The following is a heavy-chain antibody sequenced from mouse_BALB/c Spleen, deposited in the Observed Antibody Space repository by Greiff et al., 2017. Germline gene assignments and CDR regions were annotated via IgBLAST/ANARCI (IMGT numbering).Heavy chain of an antibody. V-gene: IGHV5-6-5*01. J-gene: IGHJ4*01. CDR2: ISSGGST. Sequence: EVQGVESGGGLVKPGGSLKLSCAASGFTFSSYAMSWVRQTPEKRLEWVASISSGGSTYYPDSVKGRFTISRDNARNILYLQMSSLRSEDTAMYYCARGGFATVDYAMDYWGQGTSVTVSS. D-gene: IGHD1-1*01. CDR1: GFTFSSYA. CDR3: ARGGFATVDYAMDY.